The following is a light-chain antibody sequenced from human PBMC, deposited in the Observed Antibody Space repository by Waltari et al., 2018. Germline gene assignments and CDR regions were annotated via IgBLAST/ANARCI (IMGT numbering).Light chain of an antibody. CDR1: SNDVGPFAR. Sequence: QSALTQPPSLSGSPGQSVTITCPGTSNDVGPFARFSWYQQPPGTAPNLLIFEVSNRPSGVPDRFSGSASGNTASLTISGLQAEDEADYYCCLYTTNFYVFAPATKVTVL. J-gene: IGLJ1*01. CDR3: CLYTTNFYV. CDR2: EVS. V-gene: IGLV2-18*01.